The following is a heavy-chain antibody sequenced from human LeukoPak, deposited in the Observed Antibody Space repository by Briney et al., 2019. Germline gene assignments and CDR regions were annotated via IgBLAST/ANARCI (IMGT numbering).Heavy chain of an antibody. CDR1: GGTFSSYA. D-gene: IGHD3-9*01. CDR3: ARGGILRYFDYLMYVDY. V-gene: IGHV1-69*13. CDR2: IIPNFGTP. J-gene: IGHJ4*02. Sequence: GASVKVSCKASGGTFSSYAISWVRQAPGQGLEWMGGIIPNFGTPNYAQEFQGRVTITADESTSTAYMELSSLRSEDTALYYCARGGILRYFDYLMYVDYWGQGTLVTVSS.